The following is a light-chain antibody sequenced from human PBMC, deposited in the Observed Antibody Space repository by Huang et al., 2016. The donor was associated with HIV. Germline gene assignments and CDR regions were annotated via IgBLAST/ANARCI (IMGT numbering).Light chain of an antibody. V-gene: IGKV1-5*03. CDR3: QQYSDYST. J-gene: IGKJ1*01. Sequence: DIQMTQSPSTLSASVGDRVTITCRASQSISSWLAWYQQKPGKAPKLLIYKASTLESGFPSRFSGSGSGTEFTLTISSLQPDDFATYYCQQYSDYSTFGQGTKVEIK. CDR1: QSISSW. CDR2: KAS.